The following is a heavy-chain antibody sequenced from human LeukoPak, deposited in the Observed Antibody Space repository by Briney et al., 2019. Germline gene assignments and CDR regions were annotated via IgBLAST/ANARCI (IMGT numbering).Heavy chain of an antibody. V-gene: IGHV4-59*01. Sequence: SETLSLTCTVSGGSISSYYWSWIRPPPGKGLAWIGYIYYSGSTNYNPSLKRRVTISVDTSKNQFSLKLSSVTAADTAVYYCARFSSGWYYPGGFDPWGQGTLVTVPS. D-gene: IGHD6-19*01. CDR1: GGSISSYY. CDR2: IYYSGST. J-gene: IGHJ5*02. CDR3: ARFSSGWYYPGGFDP.